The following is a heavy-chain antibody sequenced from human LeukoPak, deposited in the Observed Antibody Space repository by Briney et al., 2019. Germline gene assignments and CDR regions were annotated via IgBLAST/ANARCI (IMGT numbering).Heavy chain of an antibody. D-gene: IGHD3-22*01. CDR1: GYTFTSYD. CDR2: MNPNSGNT. CDR3: ARLGVNTYYYDSSGYSPI. J-gene: IGHJ4*02. V-gene: IGHV1-8*01. Sequence: ASVKVSCKASGYTFTSYDINWVRQATGQGLEWMGWMNPNSGNTGYAQKFQGRVTITTDESTSTAYMELSSLRSEDTAVYYCARLGVNTYYYDSSGYSPIWGQGTLVTVSS.